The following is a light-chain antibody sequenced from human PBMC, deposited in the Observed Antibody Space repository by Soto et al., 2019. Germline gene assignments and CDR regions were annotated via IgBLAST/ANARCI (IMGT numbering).Light chain of an antibody. V-gene: IGKV3-15*01. CDR3: QHYNNWPPMYT. J-gene: IGKJ2*01. CDR2: GAS. Sequence: EIVMPQSPATLSVSPGERATLSCRASQSVSNNLAWYQHKPGQAPRLLIYGASTRATGIPARFSGSGSGTEFTLTITSLQSEDFALYYCQHYNNWPPMYTFGQGTKVDIK. CDR1: QSVSNN.